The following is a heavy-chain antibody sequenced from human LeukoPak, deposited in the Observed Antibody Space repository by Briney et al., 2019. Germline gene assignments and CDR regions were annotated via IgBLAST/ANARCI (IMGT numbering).Heavy chain of an antibody. V-gene: IGHV4-59*08. CDR3: ARQSRPVIFGEANNWYEP. D-gene: IGHD3-3*01. Sequence: SETLSLTCSVPGASIRSYYRSWIRQPPEKGLEWIGYIYHSGSTNYSPSLNSRVTMSVDTSKNEFSLTLSSVTAADTAVYYCARQSRPVIFGEANNWYEPWSQGTLVTVSS. CDR1: GASIRSYY. J-gene: IGHJ5*02. CDR2: IYHSGST.